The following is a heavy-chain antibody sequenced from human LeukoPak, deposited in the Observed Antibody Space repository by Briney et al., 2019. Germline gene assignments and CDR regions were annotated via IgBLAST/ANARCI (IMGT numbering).Heavy chain of an antibody. D-gene: IGHD2-2*01. Sequence: SQTLSLTCTVSGGSISSGDYYWSWIRQPPGKGLEWIGYIYYSGSTYYNPSLKSRVTISVDTSKNQFSLKLSSVTAADMAVYYCARPIVVVPAWEKRYYMDVWGKGTTVTVSS. CDR1: GGSISSGDYY. J-gene: IGHJ6*03. CDR2: IYYSGST. CDR3: ARPIVVVPAWEKRYYMDV. V-gene: IGHV4-30-4*08.